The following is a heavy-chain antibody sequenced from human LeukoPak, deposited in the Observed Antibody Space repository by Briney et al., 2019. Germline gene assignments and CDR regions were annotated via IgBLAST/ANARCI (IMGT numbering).Heavy chain of an antibody. CDR2: ISSNGGST. D-gene: IGHD2-8*02. V-gene: IGHV3-64*04. J-gene: IGHJ4*02. Sequence: PGGSLRLSCSASGFTFSTYFMHWVRQAPGKGLEYVSAISSNGGSTYYADSVKGRFTISRDNSKNTLYLQMDSLRAEDTAVYYCARYNTGSVDYWGQGTLVTVSS. CDR1: GFTFSTYF. CDR3: ARYNTGSVDY.